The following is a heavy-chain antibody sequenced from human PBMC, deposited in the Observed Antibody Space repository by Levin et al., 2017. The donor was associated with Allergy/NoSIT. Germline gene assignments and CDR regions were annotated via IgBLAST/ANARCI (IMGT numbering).Heavy chain of an antibody. Sequence: GESLKISCAASGFTFSSYAMSWVRQAPGKGLEWVSAISGSGGSTYYADSVKGRFTISRDNSKNTLYLQMNSLRAEDTAVYYCAKSSTTIMYYFDYWGQGTLVTVSS. V-gene: IGHV3-23*01. J-gene: IGHJ4*02. CDR3: AKSSTTIMYYFDY. CDR1: GFTFSSYA. CDR2: ISGSGGST. D-gene: IGHD5-12*01.